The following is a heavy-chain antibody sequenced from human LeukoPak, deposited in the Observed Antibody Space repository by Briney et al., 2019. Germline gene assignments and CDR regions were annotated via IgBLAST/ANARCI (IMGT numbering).Heavy chain of an antibody. D-gene: IGHD5-18*01. J-gene: IGHJ3*02. CDR3: AKDTAQGSAFDI. CDR2: ISGSGGST. Sequence: GGSLRLSYAASGFTFSSYAMSWVRQAPGKGLEWVSAISGSGGSTYYADSVKGRFTISRDNSKNTLYLQMNSLRAEDTAVYYCAKDTAQGSAFDIWGQGTMVTVSS. CDR1: GFTFSSYA. V-gene: IGHV3-23*01.